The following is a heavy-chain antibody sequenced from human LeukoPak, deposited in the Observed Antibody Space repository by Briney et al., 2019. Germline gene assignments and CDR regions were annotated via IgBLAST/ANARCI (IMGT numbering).Heavy chain of an antibody. D-gene: IGHD2-15*01. Sequence: GGSLRLSCAASGFTFSSYGMHWVRQAPGKGLEWVAVIWYDGSNKYYADSVKGRFTISRDNSKNTLYLQMNSLRAEDTAVYYCARASSGDYFDYWGQGTLVTVS. CDR2: IWYDGSNK. J-gene: IGHJ4*02. CDR1: GFTFSSYG. CDR3: ARASSGDYFDY. V-gene: IGHV3-33*01.